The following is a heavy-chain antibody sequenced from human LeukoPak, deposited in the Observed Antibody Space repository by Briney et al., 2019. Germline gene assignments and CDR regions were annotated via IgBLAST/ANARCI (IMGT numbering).Heavy chain of an antibody. CDR1: GYTFTSYG. Sequence: ASVKVSCKASGYTFTSYGISWVRQAPGQGLEWMGWINPNSGGTNYAQKFQGRVTMTRDTSISTAYMELSRLRSDDTAVYYCARVVITMVRGVIPKSGAFDIWGQGTMVTVSS. CDR2: INPNSGGT. CDR3: ARVVITMVRGVIPKSGAFDI. J-gene: IGHJ3*02. D-gene: IGHD3-10*01. V-gene: IGHV1-2*02.